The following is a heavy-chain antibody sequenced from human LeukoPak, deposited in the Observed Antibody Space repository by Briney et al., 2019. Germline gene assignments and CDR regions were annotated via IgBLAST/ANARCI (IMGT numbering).Heavy chain of an antibody. D-gene: IGHD3-10*01. Sequence: SETLSLTCTVSGGSISSYYWSWIRQPPGKGLEWIGYIYYSGSTNYNPSLKSRVTISVDTSKNQFSLKLSSVTAAGTAVYYCARVYYGSGSYYNAPWGYYYYGMDVWGQGTTVTVSS. V-gene: IGHV4-59*01. CDR3: ARVYYGSGSYYNAPWGYYYYGMDV. J-gene: IGHJ6*02. CDR1: GGSISSYY. CDR2: IYYSGST.